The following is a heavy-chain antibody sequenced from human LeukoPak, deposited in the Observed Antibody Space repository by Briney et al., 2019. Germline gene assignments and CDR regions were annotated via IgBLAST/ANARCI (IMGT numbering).Heavy chain of an antibody. Sequence: SETLSLTCTVSGGSISSYYWSWIRQDPGEGLEWIGYIYYSGTTNNNPSLLGQVSISVATSKTKFSLSLRSVAAAATAVYYCARHGGSYFYYWGQGTLVTVSS. D-gene: IGHD1-26*01. CDR2: IYYSGTT. J-gene: IGHJ4*02. CDR3: ARHGGSYFYY. CDR1: GGSISSYY. V-gene: IGHV4-59*08.